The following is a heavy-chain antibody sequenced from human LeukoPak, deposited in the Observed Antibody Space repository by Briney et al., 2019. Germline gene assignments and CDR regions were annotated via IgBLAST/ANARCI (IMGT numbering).Heavy chain of an antibody. J-gene: IGHJ4*02. D-gene: IGHD4-17*01. CDR2: IKQDGSEK. V-gene: IGHV3-7*01. CDR3: AFNDYGERGANFDY. CDR1: GFTFSRFW. Sequence: GGSLLLSCAASGFTFSRFWMAWVRQATGRGLEWVANIKQDGSEKYYVDSVKGRFTISRDNAKNSLYLQMNSLRVEDTAVYYCAFNDYGERGANFDYWGQGTLVTVSS.